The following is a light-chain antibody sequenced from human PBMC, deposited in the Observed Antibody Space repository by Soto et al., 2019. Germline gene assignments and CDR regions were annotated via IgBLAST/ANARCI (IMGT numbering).Light chain of an antibody. CDR3: AAWDDSLSWV. V-gene: IGLV1-44*01. CDR2: SNN. J-gene: IGLJ3*02. Sequence: QSVLTQPPSASGTPGQRVTISCSGSSSNIGSNTVNWYQQLPGTAPKHLIFSNNQRPSGVPDRFSGSKSGTSASLAISGLQPEDAADYYCAAWDDSLSWVFGGGTQLTVL. CDR1: SSNIGSNT.